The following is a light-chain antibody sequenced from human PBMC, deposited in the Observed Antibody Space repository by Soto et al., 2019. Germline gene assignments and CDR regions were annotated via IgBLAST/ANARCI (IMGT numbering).Light chain of an antibody. CDR3: QQSYSTPFT. J-gene: IGKJ3*01. CDR2: AAS. Sequence: DIQMTQSPSSLSASVGDRVTITCRASQSISSYLNWYQQKPGKAPKLLIYAASSLQSVVPSRFSGSGSGTDFTLTISSLQPEDFATYYCQQSYSTPFTFGPGTKVGIK. V-gene: IGKV1-39*01. CDR1: QSISSY.